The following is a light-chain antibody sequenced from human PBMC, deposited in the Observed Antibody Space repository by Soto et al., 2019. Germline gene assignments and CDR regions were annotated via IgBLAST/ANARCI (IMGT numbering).Light chain of an antibody. V-gene: IGKV3-20*01. CDR1: QSVSSNY. CDR2: GAS. CDR3: QQYGTSFWT. Sequence: DIVLTQSPGTLSLSPGERATLSCRTSQSVSSNYLAWYQQKPCQAPRLLIYGASTKATGIPDRFSGSGSGAHFTLTTSRLEPDDFAVYYCQQYGTSFWTFGQGTKVEIK. J-gene: IGKJ1*01.